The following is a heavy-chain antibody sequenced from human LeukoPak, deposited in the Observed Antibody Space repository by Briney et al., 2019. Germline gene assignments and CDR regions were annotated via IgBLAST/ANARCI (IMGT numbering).Heavy chain of an antibody. CDR2: IYYSGST. CDR1: GGSISSYY. Sequence: SETLSLTCTVSGGSISSYYWSWIRQPPGKGLEWIGYIYYSGSTNYNPSLKSRVTISVDTSKNQFSLKLSSVTAADTAVYYCARDSSYYGSGSYYNTGFDPWGQGTLVTVSS. CDR3: ARDSSYYGSGSYYNTGFDP. V-gene: IGHV4-59*12. D-gene: IGHD3-10*01. J-gene: IGHJ5*02.